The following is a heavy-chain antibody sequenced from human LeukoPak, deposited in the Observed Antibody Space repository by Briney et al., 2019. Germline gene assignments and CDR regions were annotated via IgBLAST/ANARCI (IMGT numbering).Heavy chain of an antibody. CDR1: GGSINSGTYH. Sequence: PSETLSLTCTVSGGSINSGTYHWGWIRLPPGKGLEFIATIYYGETSHNPSLKNRVAISVDMSKNQFSLKVESMTAADTAVYYCATSPGSGYFDYWGQGTLVTVSS. V-gene: IGHV4-39*01. D-gene: IGHD6-19*01. CDR2: IYYGET. J-gene: IGHJ4*02. CDR3: ATSPGSGYFDY.